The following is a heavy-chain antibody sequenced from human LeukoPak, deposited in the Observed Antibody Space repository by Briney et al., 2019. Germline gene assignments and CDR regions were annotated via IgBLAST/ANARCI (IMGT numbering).Heavy chain of an antibody. CDR2: IWYDGSKE. V-gene: IGHV3-33*01. CDR1: GFTFSSYG. D-gene: IGHD1-26*01. Sequence: PGGSLRLSCAASGFTFSSYGMHWVRQAPGKGLEWVAVIWYDGSKEYYADSVKGRFTISRDDSKSSVYLQMSSLRAEDTSVYYCARDRGERLYGMDVWGQGTTATVSS. CDR3: ARDRGERLYGMDV. J-gene: IGHJ6*02.